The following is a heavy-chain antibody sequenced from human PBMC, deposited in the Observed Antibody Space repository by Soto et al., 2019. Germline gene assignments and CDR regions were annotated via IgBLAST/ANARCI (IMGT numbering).Heavy chain of an antibody. D-gene: IGHD6-13*01. CDR2: IYPGDSDT. Sequence: GESLKISCXGSGYSFTSYWIGWVRQMPGKGLEWMGIIYPGDSDTRYSPSFQGQVTISADKSISTAYLQWSSLKASDTAMYYCARLQQQLVLYYYGMDVWGQGTTVTVSS. CDR1: GYSFTSYW. CDR3: ARLQQQLVLYYYGMDV. J-gene: IGHJ6*02. V-gene: IGHV5-51*01.